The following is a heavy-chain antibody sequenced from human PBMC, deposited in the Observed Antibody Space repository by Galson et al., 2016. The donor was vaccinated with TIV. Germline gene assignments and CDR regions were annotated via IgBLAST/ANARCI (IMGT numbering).Heavy chain of an antibody. CDR1: WDSVSSHSAA. J-gene: IGHJ3*01. Sequence: CAISWDSVSSHSAAWNLIRQSPSRGLEWLGRTYFRSRCYYDYAVSVKSRLTIESDTSKNQFSLQLNSVTSEDTAGYYCARAAGRNGATCHATCESFDFWGQGTMVTVSS. CDR2: TYFRSRCYY. V-gene: IGHV6-1*01. D-gene: IGHD3-10*01. CDR3: ARAAGRNGATCHATCESFDF.